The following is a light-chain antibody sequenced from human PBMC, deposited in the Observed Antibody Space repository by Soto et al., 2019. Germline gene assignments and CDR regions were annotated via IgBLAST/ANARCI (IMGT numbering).Light chain of an antibody. J-gene: IGKJ2*01. V-gene: IGKV1D-16*01. Sequence: IQMTQSPSSLSASVGDRVTITCRATQGISSWLAWYQQKPEKAPKCLIYAASSLPSGVPSRFSGRESGTDFTLTISSLQPEDFATYYCQQYSRYPYTFGQGTKVDIK. CDR2: AAS. CDR1: QGISSW. CDR3: QQYSRYPYT.